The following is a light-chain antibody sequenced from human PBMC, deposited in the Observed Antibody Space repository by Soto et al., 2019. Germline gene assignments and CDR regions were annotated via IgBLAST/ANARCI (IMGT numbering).Light chain of an antibody. CDR1: SSDLAIYNY. CDR2: QVT. Sequence: QSVLTQPASVSGSPGQSITISCTGTSSDLAIYNYVSWYQQQPGKAPKLMIYQVTNRPSGVSNRFSGSRSGNTASLTISGLQAEDGADYYCSSYTDSSNYVFGPGTKVTVL. V-gene: IGLV2-14*01. J-gene: IGLJ1*01. CDR3: SSYTDSSNYV.